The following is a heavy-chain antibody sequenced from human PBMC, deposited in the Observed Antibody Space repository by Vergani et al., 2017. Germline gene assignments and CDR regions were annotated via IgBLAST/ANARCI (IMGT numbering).Heavy chain of an antibody. D-gene: IGHD3-10*01. V-gene: IGHV1-18*01. Sequence: VQLVQSGAEVKKPGESLKISCEGSGNSFTSYGISWVRQAPGQGLEWMGWISAYNGNTNYAQKLQGRVTMTTDTSTSTAYMELRSLRSDDTAVYYCHGSGXFDIWGQGTMVIVSS. CDR1: GNSFTSYG. CDR2: ISAYNGNT. CDR3: HGSGXFDI. J-gene: IGHJ3*02.